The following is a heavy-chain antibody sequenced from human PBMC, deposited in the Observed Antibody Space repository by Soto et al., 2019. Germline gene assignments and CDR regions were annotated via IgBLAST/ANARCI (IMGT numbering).Heavy chain of an antibody. D-gene: IGHD2-21*02. CDR2: MSWNSVSI. J-gene: IGHJ3*01. Sequence: EVQLVESGGGLVQPGRSLRLSCVASGFMFDDYAMDWVRQAPGKGLEWVSGMSWNSVSIGYADSVKGRFTISRDNAKNSLYLQMHSLRVEDTALYYCVRGRGGDWIDAFDLWGQGTMVTVPS. CDR1: GFMFDDYA. CDR3: VRGRGGDWIDAFDL. V-gene: IGHV3-9*01.